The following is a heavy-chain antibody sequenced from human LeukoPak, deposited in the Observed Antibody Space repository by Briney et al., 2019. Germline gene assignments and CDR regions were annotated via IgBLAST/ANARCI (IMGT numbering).Heavy chain of an antibody. D-gene: IGHD3-16*01. CDR3: ASYVWGSYFGPKRFDY. J-gene: IGHJ4*02. CDR1: GGSISSSSYY. CDR2: IYYSGST. V-gene: IGHV4-39*01. Sequence: SETLSLTCTVSGGSISSSSYYWGWIRQPPGKGLEWIGSIYYSGSTYYNPSHKSRVTISVDTSKNQFSLKLSSVTAADTAVYYCASYVWGSYFGPKRFDYWGQGTLVTVSS.